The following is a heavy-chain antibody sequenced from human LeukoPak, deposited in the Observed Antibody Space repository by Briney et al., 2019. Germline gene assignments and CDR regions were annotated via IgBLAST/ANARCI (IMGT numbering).Heavy chain of an antibody. V-gene: IGHV4-61*02. Sequence: SETLSLTCTVSGDSISSGNYYWSWIRQPAGKGLEWIWRIHASGSTNHNPSLKSRVTISVDTTKNPFSLKLSSVTAADTAVYYCAGSYRLDYWGQGTLVTVSS. D-gene: IGHD1-26*01. J-gene: IGHJ4*02. CDR2: IHASGST. CDR1: GDSISSGNYY. CDR3: AGSYRLDY.